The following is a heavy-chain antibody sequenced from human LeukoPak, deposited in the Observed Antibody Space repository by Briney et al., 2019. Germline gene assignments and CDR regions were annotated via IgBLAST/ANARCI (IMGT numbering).Heavy chain of an antibody. CDR3: AKEAGYYDSSGYYFDY. CDR1: GFTFSSYG. D-gene: IGHD3-22*01. V-gene: IGHV3-23*01. J-gene: IGHJ4*02. CDR2: ISGNSGTT. Sequence: GGSLRLSCAASGFTFSSYGMSWVRQAPGKGLEWVSGISGNSGTTYYADSVKGRFTISRDNSKNTLYLQMNSLRAEDTAVYYCAKEAGYYDSSGYYFDYWGQGTLVTVSS.